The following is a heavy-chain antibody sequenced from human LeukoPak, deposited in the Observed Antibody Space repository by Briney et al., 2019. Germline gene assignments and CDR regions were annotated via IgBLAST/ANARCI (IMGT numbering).Heavy chain of an antibody. D-gene: IGHD4-23*01. CDR2: IKEDGNEK. Sequence: PGGSLRLSCAASGFTFSDHWMSWVRQAPGKGLEWVANIKEDGNEKYYADSVKGRFTISRDNTKNSLYLQMSSLRAEDTAVFYCARGLNDYGGHFDYWGQGTLVTVSS. CDR3: ARGLNDYGGHFDY. V-gene: IGHV3-7*01. J-gene: IGHJ4*02. CDR1: GFTFSDHW.